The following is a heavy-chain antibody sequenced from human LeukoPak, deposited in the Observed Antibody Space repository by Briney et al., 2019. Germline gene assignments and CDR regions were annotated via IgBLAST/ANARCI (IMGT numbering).Heavy chain of an antibody. J-gene: IGHJ4*02. D-gene: IGHD6-13*01. Sequence: SETLSLTCTVSGGSISSGDYYWSWIRQHPGKGLEWIGYIYYSGSTYYNPSLKSRVTMSVDTSKNQFSLNLSSVTAADTAVYYCARDFAAGTGYFDYWGQGTLVTVSS. CDR1: GGSISSGDYY. CDR2: IYYSGST. V-gene: IGHV4-31*03. CDR3: ARDFAAGTGYFDY.